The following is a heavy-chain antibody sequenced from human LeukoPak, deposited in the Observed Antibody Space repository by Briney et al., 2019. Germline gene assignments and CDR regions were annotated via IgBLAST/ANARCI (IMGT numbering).Heavy chain of an antibody. V-gene: IGHV4-34*01. CDR2: INHSGST. CDR1: DGSLSGYY. Sequence: SETLSLTCAVYDGSLSGYYWSWFRQPPGKGLEWIGEINHSGSTNYNPSLKSRVTISVDTSKNQFSLKLSSVTAADTAVYYCARGEFSFFDYWGQGTLVTVSS. CDR3: ARGEFSFFDY. J-gene: IGHJ4*02. D-gene: IGHD3-10*01.